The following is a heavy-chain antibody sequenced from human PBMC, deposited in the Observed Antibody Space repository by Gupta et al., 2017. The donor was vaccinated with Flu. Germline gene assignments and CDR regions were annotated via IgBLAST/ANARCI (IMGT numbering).Heavy chain of an antibody. CDR2: TSYDGRNN. CDR3: AKSAGGGYYDILTASFDH. V-gene: IGHV3-30-3*02. D-gene: IGHD3-9*01. Sequence: VRQAPGKGLDWVAVTSYDGRNNYYADSVKGRFTISRDNSKNTLYLQMNSLRVEDTALYFCAKSAGGGYYDILTASFDHWGQGALVTVSS. J-gene: IGHJ4*02.